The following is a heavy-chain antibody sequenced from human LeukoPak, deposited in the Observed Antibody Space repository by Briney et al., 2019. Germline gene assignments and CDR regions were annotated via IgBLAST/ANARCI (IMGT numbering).Heavy chain of an antibody. D-gene: IGHD3-10*01. Sequence: GGSLRLSCAASGFTFSSYGMHWVRQAPGKGLEWVAVTWYDGSNKYYADSVKGRFTISRDNPKNTLYLQMNSLRVEDTAVYYCARVHWGNYYLNAFEIWGQGTMVTVSS. CDR1: GFTFSSYG. CDR2: TWYDGSNK. CDR3: ARVHWGNYYLNAFEI. J-gene: IGHJ3*02. V-gene: IGHV3-33*01.